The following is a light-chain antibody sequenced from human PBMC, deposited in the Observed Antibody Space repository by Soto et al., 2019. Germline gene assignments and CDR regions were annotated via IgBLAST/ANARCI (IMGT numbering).Light chain of an antibody. CDR1: QSITSW. V-gene: IGKV1-5*03. Sequence: DIQMTQSPSTLSASVGDRVTITCRASQSITSWLAWYQQKPGKAPKLLIYKASSLESGVPSRFSGSGSGTEFTLTISSLQPDDFATYYCQQYNNYSWTFGQGTKVDIK. J-gene: IGKJ1*01. CDR2: KAS. CDR3: QQYNNYSWT.